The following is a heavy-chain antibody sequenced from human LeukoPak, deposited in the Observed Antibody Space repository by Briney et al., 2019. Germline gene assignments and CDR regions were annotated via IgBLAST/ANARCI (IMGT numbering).Heavy chain of an antibody. CDR2: ISSSGSTI. J-gene: IGHJ5*02. D-gene: IGHD4-17*01. V-gene: IGHV3-48*03. Sequence: PGGSLRLSCAASGFTFSSYEMNWVRQAPGKGLEWVSYISSSGSTIYYADSVKGRFTISRDNAKNSLYLQMNSLRAEDTAVYYCARANDYGDYGWFDPWGQGTLVTVSS. CDR1: GFTFSSYE. CDR3: ARANDYGDYGWFDP.